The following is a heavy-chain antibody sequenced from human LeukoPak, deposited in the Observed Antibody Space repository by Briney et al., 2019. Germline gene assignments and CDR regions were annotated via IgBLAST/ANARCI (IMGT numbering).Heavy chain of an antibody. CDR2: ISGSGGST. Sequence: GGSLRLSCAASGFTFSSYAMSWVRQAPGKGLEWVSGISGSGGSTYYAESVKGRFTISRDNSKNTLHLQMNSLRAEDTAVYYCAKASGNSSRDYTPFDYWGQGTLVTVSS. D-gene: IGHD3-3*01. J-gene: IGHJ4*02. CDR1: GFTFSSYA. CDR3: AKASGNSSRDYTPFDY. V-gene: IGHV3-23*01.